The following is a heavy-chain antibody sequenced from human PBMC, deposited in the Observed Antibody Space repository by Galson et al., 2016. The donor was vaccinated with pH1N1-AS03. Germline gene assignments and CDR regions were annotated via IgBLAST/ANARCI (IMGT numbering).Heavy chain of an antibody. CDR3: ARGGGSSLDY. CDR2: INPSSGGT. D-gene: IGHD1-26*01. J-gene: IGHJ4*02. V-gene: IGHV1-2*02. CDR1: GYTFSDYY. Sequence: SVKVSCKASGYTFSDYYVHWVRQAPGQELEWMGWINPSSGGTKYAQKFQGRVTMTGDTSISTAFMELSRLTSDDTAVYFCARGGGSSLDYWGQGTLVPVSS.